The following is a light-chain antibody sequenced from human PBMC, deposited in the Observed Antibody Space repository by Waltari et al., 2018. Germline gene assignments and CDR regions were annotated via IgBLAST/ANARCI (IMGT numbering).Light chain of an antibody. Sequence: DIQMTQSPSAMSASVGDRVTITCRASEGIRNYLVWFQQKPGKVPKCLIYAASNLQSGVPSRFIGSGSGTEFTLTISSLHPEDFATYYCQQHHSYPLTFGGGTKVEIK. V-gene: IGKV1-17*03. CDR3: QQHHSYPLT. J-gene: IGKJ4*01. CDR2: AAS. CDR1: EGIRNY.